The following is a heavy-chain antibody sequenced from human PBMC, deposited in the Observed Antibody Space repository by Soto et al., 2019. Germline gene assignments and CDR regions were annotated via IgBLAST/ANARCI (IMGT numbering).Heavy chain of an antibody. CDR2: ISAYNGNT. V-gene: IGHV1-18*04. J-gene: IGHJ6*02. CDR3: ARIPRPLRYYYDSSGYQDYYYYGMDV. Sequence: ASVKVSCKASGYTFTSYGISWVRQAPGQGLEWMGWISAYNGNTNYAQKLQGRVTMTTDTSTSTAYMELRSLRGEDTATYYCARIPRPLRYYYDSSGYQDYYYYGMDVWGQGTTVTVSS. CDR1: GYTFTSYG. D-gene: IGHD3-22*01.